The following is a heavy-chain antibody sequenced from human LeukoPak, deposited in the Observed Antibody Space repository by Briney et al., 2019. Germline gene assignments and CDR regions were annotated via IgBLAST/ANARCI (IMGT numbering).Heavy chain of an antibody. Sequence: SETLSLTCGVSGYSISSGYYWGWSRQPPGKGLEWIGSICHSGSTYDNPSLKSRVTISVETSKNQFSLKLRSVTAADTAMYYCARWDSGEWFHDAFDIWGQGTRVTVSS. CDR3: ARWDSGEWFHDAFDI. J-gene: IGHJ3*02. CDR1: GYSISSGYY. D-gene: IGHD3-3*01. CDR2: ICHSGST. V-gene: IGHV4-38-2*01.